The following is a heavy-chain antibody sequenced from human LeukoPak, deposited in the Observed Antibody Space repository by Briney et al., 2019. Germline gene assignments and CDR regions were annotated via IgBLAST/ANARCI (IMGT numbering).Heavy chain of an antibody. CDR2: IYWNDDK. V-gene: IGHV2-5*01. CDR1: GFSLSTSGVG. CDR3: AQAGALPGIAAAGIKFDY. D-gene: IGHD6-13*01. J-gene: IGHJ4*02. Sequence: SGPTLVKPTQTLTLTCTFSGFSLSTSGVGVGWIRQPPGKALEWLALIYWNDDKRYSPSLKSRLTITKDTSKNQVVLTMTNMDPVDTATYYCAQAGALPGIAAAGIKFDYWGQGTLVTVSS.